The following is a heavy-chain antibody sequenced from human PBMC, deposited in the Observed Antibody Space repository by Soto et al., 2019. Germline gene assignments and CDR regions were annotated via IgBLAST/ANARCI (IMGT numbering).Heavy chain of an antibody. J-gene: IGHJ5*02. CDR1: GGSIRSGGYY. CDR3: ARQMYRSSPLPWFDP. CDR2: IYYSGST. Sequence: PSETLSLTCTVYGGSIRSGGYYWSWICQHPGKGLEWIGYIYYSGSTYYNLSLRIRVTISVDTSKNQFSLKLSSLTPEDTAVYYCARQMYRSSPLPWFDPWGQGTLVTVSS. D-gene: IGHD6-6*01. V-gene: IGHV4-31*03.